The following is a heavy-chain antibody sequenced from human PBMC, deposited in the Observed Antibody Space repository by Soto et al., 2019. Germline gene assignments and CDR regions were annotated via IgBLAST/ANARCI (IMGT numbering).Heavy chain of an antibody. CDR2: INPNSGGT. CDR1: GYTFTGYY. Sequence: ASVKVSCKASGYTFTGYYMHCVRQAPGQGLEWMGWINPNSGGTNYAQKFQGWVTMTRDTSISTAYMELSRLRSDDTAVYYCAHCSSTSCRYGMDVWGQGTTVTVSS. J-gene: IGHJ6*02. V-gene: IGHV1-2*04. D-gene: IGHD2-2*01. CDR3: AHCSSTSCRYGMDV.